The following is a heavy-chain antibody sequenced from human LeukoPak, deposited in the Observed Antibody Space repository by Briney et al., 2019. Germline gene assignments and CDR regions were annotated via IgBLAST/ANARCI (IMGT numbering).Heavy chain of an antibody. Sequence: GGSLRLSCAASGFTVSSNYMSWVRQAPGKGLVWVSVIYSGGSTYYADSVKGRFTISRDNSKSTLYLQMNSLRAEDTAVYYCASHWGGWYFDLWGRGTLVTVSS. CDR3: ASHWGGWYFDL. D-gene: IGHD7-27*01. CDR1: GFTVSSNY. CDR2: IYSGGST. J-gene: IGHJ2*01. V-gene: IGHV3-53*01.